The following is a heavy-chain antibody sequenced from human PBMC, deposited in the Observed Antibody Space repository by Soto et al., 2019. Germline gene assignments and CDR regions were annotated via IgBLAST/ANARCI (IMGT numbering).Heavy chain of an antibody. D-gene: IGHD6-6*01. CDR2: ISSNEVGT. CDR1: GFTLSGYA. J-gene: IGHJ6*03. Sequence: EVQLAESGGGLAQPGGSLRLSCAASGFTLSGYAMDWVRQAPGRGREYVSGISSNEVGTYYANSVQGRFTISRDNSKNTVYLQMGSLRPEDMAVYYCARRARPDFYYMDVWGKGTTVTVSS. V-gene: IGHV3-64*01. CDR3: ARRARPDFYYMDV.